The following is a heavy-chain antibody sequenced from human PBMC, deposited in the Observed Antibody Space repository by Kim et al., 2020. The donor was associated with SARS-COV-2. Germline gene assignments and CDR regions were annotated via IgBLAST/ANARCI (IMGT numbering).Heavy chain of an antibody. CDR1: GGSFSGYY. CDR3: ASSIVVVTYAFDI. Sequence: SETLSLTCAVYGGSFSGYYWSWIRQPPGKGLEWIGEINHSGSTNYNPSLKSRVTISVDTSKNQFSLKLSSVTAADTAVYYCASSIVVVTYAFDIWGQGTMVTVSS. CDR2: INHSGST. V-gene: IGHV4-34*01. D-gene: IGHD2-21*02. J-gene: IGHJ3*02.